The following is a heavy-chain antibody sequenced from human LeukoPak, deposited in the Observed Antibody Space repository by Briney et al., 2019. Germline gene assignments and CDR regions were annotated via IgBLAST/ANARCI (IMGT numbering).Heavy chain of an antibody. J-gene: IGHJ6*02. CDR1: GFTFDDYA. Sequence: ALRLSCAASGFTFDDYAMHWVRQAPGKGLEWVSGISWNSGSIGYADSVKSRFTISRDNAKNSLYLQMNSLRAEDTALYYCAKGPGYYYGMDVWGQGTTVTVSS. CDR2: ISWNSGSI. D-gene: IGHD2-2*01. CDR3: AKGPGYYYGMDV. V-gene: IGHV3-9*01.